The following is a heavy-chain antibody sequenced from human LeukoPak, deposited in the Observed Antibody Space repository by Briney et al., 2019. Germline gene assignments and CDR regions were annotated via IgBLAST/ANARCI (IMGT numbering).Heavy chain of an antibody. CDR1: GFTFSSYA. Sequence: PGGSLRLSCAASGFTFSSYAMHWVRQAPGKGLEWVAVISYDGSNKYYADSVKGRFTISRDNSKNTLYLQMNSLRAEDTAVYYCARDDLGGSGWYYWGQGTLVTVSS. CDR2: ISYDGSNK. D-gene: IGHD6-19*01. CDR3: ARDDLGGSGWYY. J-gene: IGHJ4*02. V-gene: IGHV3-30-3*01.